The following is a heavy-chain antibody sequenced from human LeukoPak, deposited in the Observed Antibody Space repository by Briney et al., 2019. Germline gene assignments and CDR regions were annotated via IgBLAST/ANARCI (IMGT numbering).Heavy chain of an antibody. J-gene: IGHJ4*02. Sequence: ASVKVSCKASGYTFTSYGISWVRQAPGQGLEWMGWIRVHNGITDYAQEFQGRVTMTTDTSTNTAYMELGSLRSDDTAVYYCARGDGYTHSSWGQGTLVIVSS. CDR1: GYTFTSYG. CDR2: IRVHNGIT. D-gene: IGHD5-24*01. CDR3: ARGDGYTHSS. V-gene: IGHV1-18*01.